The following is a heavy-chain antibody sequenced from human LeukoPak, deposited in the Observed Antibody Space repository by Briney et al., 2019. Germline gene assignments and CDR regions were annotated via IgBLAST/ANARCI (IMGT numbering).Heavy chain of an antibody. Sequence: PSETLSLTCTVSVGSLTIDSWNCIRQSPGKGLEWMGYIYNTGSSNHNPCLKNQVTIQFHKSKRQVSLNFTSVTAEDTAIDYGARHGKMNLVQGAFWYFDLWGRGTLVTVS. CDR2: IYNTGSS. CDR3: ARHGKMNLVQGAFWYFDL. J-gene: IGHJ2*01. D-gene: IGHD3-10*01. V-gene: IGHV4-59*08. CDR1: VGSLTIDS.